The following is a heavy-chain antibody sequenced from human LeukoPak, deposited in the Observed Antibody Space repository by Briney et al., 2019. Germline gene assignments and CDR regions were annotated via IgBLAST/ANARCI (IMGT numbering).Heavy chain of an antibody. CDR1: GFTFSSYG. D-gene: IGHD3-3*01. Sequence: GGSLRLSCAASGFTFSSYGMHWVRQAPGKGLEWVAFIRYDGSNKYYADSVKGRFTISRDNSKNTLYLQMNSLKAEDTAVYYCAKDAFNGVFDPSDIWGQGTMVTVSS. CDR3: AKDAFNGVFDPSDI. V-gene: IGHV3-30*02. J-gene: IGHJ3*02. CDR2: IRYDGSNK.